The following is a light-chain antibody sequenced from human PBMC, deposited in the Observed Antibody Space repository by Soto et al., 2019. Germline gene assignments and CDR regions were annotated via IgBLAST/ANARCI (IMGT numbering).Light chain of an antibody. V-gene: IGLV1-47*01. Sequence: QSVLTQPPSASGTPGQRVTISCSGSSSNIGSNYVYWYQQLPGTAPKLLIYRNNQRPSGVPDRFSGSKSGTSASLAISGLRSEDGADYYCAAWDDSLRGAIFGGGTKLTVL. CDR2: RNN. CDR3: AAWDDSLRGAI. J-gene: IGLJ2*01. CDR1: SSNIGSNY.